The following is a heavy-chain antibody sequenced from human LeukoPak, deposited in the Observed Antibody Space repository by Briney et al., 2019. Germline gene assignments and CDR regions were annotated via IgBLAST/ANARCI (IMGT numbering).Heavy chain of an antibody. CDR3: AKRGSIVGATFYDY. D-gene: IGHD1-26*01. CDR1: GFTFSSYA. V-gene: IGHV3-23*01. CDR2: ISGSGGST. Sequence: PGGSLRLSCAASGFTFSSYAMSWVRQAPGKGLEWVSAISGSGGSTYYADSVKGRFTISRDNSKNTLYLQMNSLRAEDTAVYYCAKRGSIVGATFYDYWGQGTLVTVSS. J-gene: IGHJ4*02.